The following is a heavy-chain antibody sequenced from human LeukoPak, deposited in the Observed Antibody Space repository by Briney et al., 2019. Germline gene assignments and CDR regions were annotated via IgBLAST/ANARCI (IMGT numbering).Heavy chain of an antibody. CDR1: GYTFTRHG. CDR3: ARDEGRVSGSYNP. CDR2: ISTYNGDT. V-gene: IGHV1-18*01. Sequence: GASVKVSCKASGYTFTRHGISWVRQAPGQGLEWMGWISTYNGDTTYAQELRGRVTMTTDTSTSTAYMELRSLRFDDTAVYYCARDEGRVSGSYNPWGQGTLVIVSS. J-gene: IGHJ5*02. D-gene: IGHD3-10*01.